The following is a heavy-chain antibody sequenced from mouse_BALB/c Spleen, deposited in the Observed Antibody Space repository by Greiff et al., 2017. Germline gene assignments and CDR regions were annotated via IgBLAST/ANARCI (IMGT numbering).Heavy chain of an antibody. CDR2: IWRGGST. D-gene: IGHD3-3*01. J-gene: IGHJ4*01. CDR1: GFSLTSYG. V-gene: IGHV2-5-1*01. CDR3: AKNRAPYYAMDY. Sequence: VQLKESGPSLVQPSQSLSITCTVSGFSLTSYGVHWVRQSPGKGLEWLGVIWRGGSTDYNAAFMSRLSITKDNSKSQVFFKMNSLQADDTAIYYCAKNRAPYYAMDYWGQGTSVTVSS.